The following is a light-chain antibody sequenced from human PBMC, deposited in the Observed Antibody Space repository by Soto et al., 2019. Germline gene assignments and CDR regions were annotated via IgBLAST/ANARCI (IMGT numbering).Light chain of an antibody. CDR3: SSYTSSFSSV. Sequence: QSVLTQPASVSGSPGQSITLSCTGSSSDVGGYDHVSWYQHHPGKAPKLLIYEATNRPSGVSNRFSGSKSGNTASLTISGLQADDEADYYCSSYTSSFSSVFGTGTKVTVL. V-gene: IGLV2-14*01. J-gene: IGLJ1*01. CDR1: SSDVGGYDH. CDR2: EAT.